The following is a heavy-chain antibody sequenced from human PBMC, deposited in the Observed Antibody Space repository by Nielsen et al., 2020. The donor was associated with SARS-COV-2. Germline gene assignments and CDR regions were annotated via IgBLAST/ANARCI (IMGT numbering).Heavy chain of an antibody. D-gene: IGHD4-11*01. Sequence: ASVKVSCKASGYTFTRNGISWVRQAPGQGLEWMGWISTHKGKTNYAQKLQGRVTMTTDTSTSTAYMEVRSLRPDDPAVYYCTRDKDYTLDYWGQGPLVT. J-gene: IGHJ4*02. CDR3: TRDKDYTLDY. CDR1: GYTFTRNG. CDR2: ISTHKGKT. V-gene: IGHV1-18*01.